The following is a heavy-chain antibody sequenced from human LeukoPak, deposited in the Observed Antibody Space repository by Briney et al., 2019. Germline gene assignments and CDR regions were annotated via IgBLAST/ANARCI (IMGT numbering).Heavy chain of an antibody. CDR3: ATGFGDSSGYLLFDY. CDR2: IYYSGST. J-gene: IGHJ4*02. V-gene: IGHV4-39*01. D-gene: IGHD3-22*01. CDR1: GGSISSSSCY. Sequence: SETLSLTCTVSGGSISSSSCYWGWIRQPPGEGLEWIGSIYYSGSTYYNPSLKGRVTISVDTSKNQFSLKLSSVTAADTAVYYCATGFGDSSGYLLFDYWGQGTLVTVSS.